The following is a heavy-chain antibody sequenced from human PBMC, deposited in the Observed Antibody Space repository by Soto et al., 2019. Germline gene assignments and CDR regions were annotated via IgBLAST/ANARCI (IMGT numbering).Heavy chain of an antibody. CDR2: IKDDGSEK. CDR1: EFTFNTYW. Sequence: EVQLVESGGGLVQPGGSLRLSCLASEFTFNTYWMNWVRQAPGRGLEWVANIKDDGSEKNYVDSVKGRFTISRDNAKNSLYLQMNSRRGEDTAVYFCARDWGTPGRGSAVGYYYHYGMDVWGQGTTVTVSS. CDR3: ARDWGTPGRGSAVGYYYHYGMDV. J-gene: IGHJ6*02. V-gene: IGHV3-7*05. D-gene: IGHD6-19*01.